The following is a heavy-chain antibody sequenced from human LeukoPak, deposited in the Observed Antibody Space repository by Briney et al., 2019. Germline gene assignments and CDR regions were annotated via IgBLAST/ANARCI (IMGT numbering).Heavy chain of an antibody. D-gene: IGHD3-10*01. CDR3: TRHREDLASEFYF. Sequence: GGSLKHSRAASGFSSIGAARYWVRQASGTGLEWVGRIRSEYNRYATAYATSVTGRFTMSRDDSMSLAFLQMNGLKAEDTAVYYCTRHREDLASEFYF. V-gene: IGHV3-73*01. CDR1: GFSSIGAA. CDR2: IRSEYNRYAT. J-gene: IGHJ1*01.